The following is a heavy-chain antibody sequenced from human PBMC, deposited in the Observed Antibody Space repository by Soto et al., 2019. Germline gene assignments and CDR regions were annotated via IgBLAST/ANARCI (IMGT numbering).Heavy chain of an antibody. CDR1: GGSLSGYY. J-gene: IGHJ4*02. Sequence: QVQLQQWGAGLLKPSETLSLNCAVTGGSLSGYYWSRIRQPPGKGLEWIGEVKDGGHTNYSPSLRGRVNISSDTSNNQFSLRLNSVTAADTGVYYCARGQEGVVATHWDQGSLVTVSS. V-gene: IGHV4-34*01. D-gene: IGHD5-12*01. CDR2: VKDGGHT. CDR3: ARGQEGVVATH.